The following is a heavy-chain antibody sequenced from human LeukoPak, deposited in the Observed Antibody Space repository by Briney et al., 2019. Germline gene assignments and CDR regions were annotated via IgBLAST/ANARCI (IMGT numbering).Heavy chain of an antibody. V-gene: IGHV4-4*02. Sequence: SETLSLTCTVSGGSISSSKWWTWVRQPPGKGLEWIGEIYHSGRTNYNPCLKSRVTISVDTSKNQFSLKLSSVTAADTAVYYCARGTGALLYSTGWSRAGWFDPWGQGTLVTVSS. D-gene: IGHD6-19*01. CDR1: GGSISSSKW. J-gene: IGHJ5*02. CDR2: IYHSGRT. CDR3: ARGTGALLYSTGWSRAGWFDP.